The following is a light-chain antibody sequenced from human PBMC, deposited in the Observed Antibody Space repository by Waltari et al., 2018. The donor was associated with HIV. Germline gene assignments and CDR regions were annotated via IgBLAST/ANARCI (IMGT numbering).Light chain of an antibody. CDR3: CAYAGSTTYVI. Sequence: QSALTQPASVSGSPGQSIPISCTGTSSAVGGYKLVSWYQQHPGKAPKLMIYEVSKRPSGVSNRFSDSKSGNTASLTISGLQAEDEADYYCCAYAGSTTYVIFGGGTKLTVL. CDR1: SSAVGGYKL. CDR2: EVS. J-gene: IGLJ2*01. V-gene: IGLV2-23*02.